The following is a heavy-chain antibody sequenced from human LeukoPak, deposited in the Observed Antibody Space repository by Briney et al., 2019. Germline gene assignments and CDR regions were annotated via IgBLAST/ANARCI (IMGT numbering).Heavy chain of an antibody. CDR3: ARGANWYSFFDI. Sequence: ASVKVSCTASGYTFTVYYMHRVRQAPGQGLEWMGRINPNSGGTNYAQKFQGRVTMTRDTSISTAYMELSRLRSDDTAVYYCARGANWYSFFDIWGQGTMVTVSS. D-gene: IGHD1-7*01. V-gene: IGHV1-2*06. CDR2: INPNSGGT. J-gene: IGHJ3*02. CDR1: GYTFTVYY.